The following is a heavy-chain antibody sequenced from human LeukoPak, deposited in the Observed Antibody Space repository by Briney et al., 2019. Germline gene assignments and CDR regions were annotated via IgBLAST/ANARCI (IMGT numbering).Heavy chain of an antibody. CDR1: GFTFSSYA. J-gene: IGHJ3*02. D-gene: IGHD5-18*01. Sequence: PGGSLRLSCAASGFTFSSYAMSWVRQAPGKGLEWVSAISGSGGSTYYADSVKGRFTISRDNSKNTLYLQMNSLRAEDTAVYYCAKHADGGYRSLQAFDIWGQGTMVTVSS. V-gene: IGHV3-23*01. CDR3: AKHADGGYRSLQAFDI. CDR2: ISGSGGST.